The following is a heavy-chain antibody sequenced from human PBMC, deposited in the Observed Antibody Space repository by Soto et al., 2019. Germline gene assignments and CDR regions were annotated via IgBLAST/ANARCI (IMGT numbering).Heavy chain of an antibody. CDR3: AVSTDSSGYDYSSFDY. J-gene: IGHJ4*02. CDR1: GGSISSYY. D-gene: IGHD3-22*01. CDR2: IYYSGST. Sequence: SETLSLTCTVSGGSISSYYWSWIRQPPGKGLEWIGYIYYSGSTNYNPSLKSRVTISVDTSKNQFSLKLSSVTAADTAVYYCAVSTDSSGYDYSSFDYWGQGTLVTVSS. V-gene: IGHV4-59*01.